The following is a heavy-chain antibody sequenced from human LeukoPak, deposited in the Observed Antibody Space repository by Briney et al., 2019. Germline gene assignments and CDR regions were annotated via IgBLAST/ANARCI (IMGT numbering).Heavy chain of an antibody. CDR3: GSLTVVAKDH. D-gene: IGHD3-22*01. V-gene: IGHV3-74*01. Sequence: LSGGFLRLSCAASGFSFSTHWMHWVRQAPGKGLVYVAQINSDGSATAYADSVKGRFTISRDNAKNTLYLEMISLRAEDTAVYYCGSLTVVAKDHWGQGTLVTVSS. J-gene: IGHJ4*02. CDR1: GFSFSTHW. CDR2: INSDGSAT.